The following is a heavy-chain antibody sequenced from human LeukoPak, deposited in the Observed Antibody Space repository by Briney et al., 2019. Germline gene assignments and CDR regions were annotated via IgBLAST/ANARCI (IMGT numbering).Heavy chain of an antibody. Sequence: GESLKISCKGSGYSFTSYWIGWVRQMPGKGLEWMGIIYPGDSDTRYSPSFQGQVTISAHKSISTAYLQWSSLKASDTAMYYCARPLGTIQENDSPWWYWGQGTLVTVSS. J-gene: IGHJ4*02. CDR1: GYSFTSYW. CDR2: IYPGDSDT. V-gene: IGHV5-51*01. CDR3: ARPLGTIQENDSPWWY. D-gene: IGHD1-14*01.